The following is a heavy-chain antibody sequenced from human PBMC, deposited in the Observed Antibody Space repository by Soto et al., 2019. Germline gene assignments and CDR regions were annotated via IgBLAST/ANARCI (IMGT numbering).Heavy chain of an antibody. CDR3: ARESMTTVTTHAFDI. CDR2: IWCDGSNK. Sequence: GGSLRLSCAASGFTFSSYGMHWVRQAPGKGLEWVAVIWCDGSNKYYADSVKGRFTISRDNSKNTLYLQMNSLRAEDTAVYYCARESMTTVTTHAFDIWGQGTMVTVSS. V-gene: IGHV3-33*01. D-gene: IGHD4-17*01. CDR1: GFTFSSYG. J-gene: IGHJ3*02.